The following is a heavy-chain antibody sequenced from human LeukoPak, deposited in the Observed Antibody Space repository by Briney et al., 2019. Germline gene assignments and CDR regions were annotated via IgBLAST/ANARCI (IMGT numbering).Heavy chain of an antibody. CDR1: GYTVTELS. J-gene: IGHJ4*02. CDR3: ATGPKYQLLYYFDY. CDR2: FDPEDGET. D-gene: IGHD2-2*01. Sequence: ASVKVSCKVSGYTVTELSMQWVRQAPGKGLEWMGGFDPEDGETIYAQKFQGRVTMTEDTSTDTAYMELSSLRSEDTAVYYCATGPKYQLLYYFDYWGQGTLVTVSS. V-gene: IGHV1-24*01.